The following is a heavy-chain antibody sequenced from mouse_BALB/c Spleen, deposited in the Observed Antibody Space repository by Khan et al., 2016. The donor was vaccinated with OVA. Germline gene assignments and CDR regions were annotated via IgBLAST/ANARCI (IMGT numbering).Heavy chain of an antibody. J-gene: IGHJ3*01. CDR1: GYTFTDFT. Sequence: QVRLQQSGAELVRPGVSVKISCKGSGYTFTDFTLHWVKQSHAMSLEWIGVISTYYGDATYNQRFKDKATMTVDKSSSTAYMELARLTSEDSAIYYSKSGGGGNRFAYWGQGTLVTVSA. CDR2: ISTYYGDA. V-gene: IGHV1S137*01. CDR3: KSGGGGNRFAY.